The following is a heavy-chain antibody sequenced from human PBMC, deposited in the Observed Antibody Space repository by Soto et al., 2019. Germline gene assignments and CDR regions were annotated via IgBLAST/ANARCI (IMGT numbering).Heavy chain of an antibody. V-gene: IGHV1-18*01. CDR3: ARGTVYDFWSGSNFDY. CDR1: GYTFTSYG. J-gene: IGHJ4*02. CDR2: ISAYNGNT. Sequence: ASVKVSCKASGYTFTSYGISWVRQAPGQGLEWMGWISAYNGNTNYAQKLQGRVTMTTDTSTSTAYMGLRSLRSDDTAVYYCARGTVYDFWSGSNFDYWGQGTLVTVSS. D-gene: IGHD3-3*01.